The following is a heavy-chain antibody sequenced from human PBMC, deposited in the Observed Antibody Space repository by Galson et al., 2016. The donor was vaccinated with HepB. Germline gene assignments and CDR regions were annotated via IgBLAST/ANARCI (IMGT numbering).Heavy chain of an antibody. CDR3: ARVLNYGDYADDY. J-gene: IGHJ4*02. CDR1: GFTSTTYW. Sequence: SLRLSCAASGFTSTTYWMSWVRQAPGKGLEWVANIKQDGSEKYYVDSVKGRFTISRDNAKNSLYLQMNSLRAEDTAVYFCARVLNYGDYADDYWGQGTLVTVSS. V-gene: IGHV3-7*01. CDR2: IKQDGSEK. D-gene: IGHD4-17*01.